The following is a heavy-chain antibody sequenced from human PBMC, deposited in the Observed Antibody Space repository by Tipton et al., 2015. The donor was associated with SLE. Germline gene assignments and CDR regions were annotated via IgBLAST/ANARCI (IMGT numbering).Heavy chain of an antibody. J-gene: IGHJ5*02. CDR1: GYTFTEYA. CDR2: INTNTGNP. V-gene: IGHV7-4-1*02. Sequence: QVQLVQSGSELKKPGASVKLSCKASGYTFTEYAIHWVRQAPGQGLEWMEWINTNTGNPTYAQGLKGRLVFSLDTSVRTTYLQITSLKADDTAVYYCARASSYEIFDPWGQGTLVTVSS. D-gene: IGHD3-3*01. CDR3: ARASSYEIFDP.